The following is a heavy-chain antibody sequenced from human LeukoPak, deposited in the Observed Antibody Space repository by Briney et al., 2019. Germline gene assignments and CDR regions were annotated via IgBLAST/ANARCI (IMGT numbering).Heavy chain of an antibody. CDR1: GYFISSGYQ. D-gene: IGHD2-2*01. CDR3: ARDPRWLTPDCTSISCYENYFDP. V-gene: IGHV4-38-2*02. J-gene: IGHJ5*02. CDR2: IYHSGSA. Sequence: SETLSLTCAVSGYFISSGYQWAWIRQPPGKTLEWIGSIYHSGSAHYNPSLKSRVTISVDTSNNQFSLRLSSVTAADTAVYYCARDPRWLTPDCTSISCYENYFDPWGQGTLVTVSS.